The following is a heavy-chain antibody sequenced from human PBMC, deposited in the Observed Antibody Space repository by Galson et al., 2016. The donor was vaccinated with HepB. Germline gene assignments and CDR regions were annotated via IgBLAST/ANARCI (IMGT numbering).Heavy chain of an antibody. D-gene: IGHD2-2*01. J-gene: IGHJ3*02. Sequence: SLRLSCAASGFSLTNAWMTWVRQAPGKGLEWVGRMKSKTDGGTTDYAASLKGRFTISRDDSENTLYLQLDSLKIEDTAVYYCAMVKLGDCSVTSCYGAFDIWGQGTVITVSS. CDR1: GFSLTNAW. CDR3: AMVKLGDCSVTSCYGAFDI. V-gene: IGHV3-15*01. CDR2: MKSKTDGGTT.